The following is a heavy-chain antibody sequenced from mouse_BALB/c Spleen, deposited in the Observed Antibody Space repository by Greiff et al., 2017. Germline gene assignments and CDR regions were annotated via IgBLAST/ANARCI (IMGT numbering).Heavy chain of an antibody. CDR2: ISDGGSYT. Sequence: EVQLQESGGGLVKPGGSLKLSCAASGFTFSDYYMYWVRQTPEKRLEWVATISDGGSYTYYPDSVKGRFTISRDNAKNNLYLQMSSLKSEDTAMYYCARGIYYGYDEGFAYWGQGTLVTVSA. J-gene: IGHJ3*01. V-gene: IGHV5-4*02. CDR1: GFTFSDYY. D-gene: IGHD2-2*01. CDR3: ARGIYYGYDEGFAY.